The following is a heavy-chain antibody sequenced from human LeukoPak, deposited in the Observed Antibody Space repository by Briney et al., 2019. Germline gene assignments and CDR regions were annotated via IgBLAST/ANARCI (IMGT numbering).Heavy chain of an antibody. Sequence: ASVKVSCKASGGTFSSYAISWVRQAPGQGLEWMGGIIPIFGTANYAQKFQGRVTITTDESTSTAYMELSSLRSEDTAVYYCARLGNTYDAFDIWGQGTMVTVSS. V-gene: IGHV1-69*05. CDR1: GGTFSSYA. D-gene: IGHD1/OR15-1a*01. J-gene: IGHJ3*02. CDR2: IIPIFGTA. CDR3: ARLGNTYDAFDI.